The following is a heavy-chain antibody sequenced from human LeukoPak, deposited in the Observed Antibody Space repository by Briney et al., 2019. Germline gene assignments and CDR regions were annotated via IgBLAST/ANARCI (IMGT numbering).Heavy chain of an antibody. J-gene: IGHJ6*03. V-gene: IGHV3-23*01. CDR2: ISSGGGNT. CDR3: ARGGIAIFGNYYYMDV. D-gene: IGHD3-3*01. CDR1: GFTFSSYG. Sequence: GGSLRLSCAASGFTFSSYGMSWVRQAPGTALEWVSGISSGGGNTYYADSVKGRFTISRDNSKNTVYLQMSSLRAEDTALYYCARGGIAIFGNYYYMDVWGKGTTVTVSS.